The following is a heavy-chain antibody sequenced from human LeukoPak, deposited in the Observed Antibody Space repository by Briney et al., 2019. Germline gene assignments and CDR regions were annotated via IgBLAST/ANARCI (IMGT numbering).Heavy chain of an antibody. V-gene: IGHV4-61*01. CDR1: GGSVSSGSYY. D-gene: IGHD2-21*02. Sequence: SETLSLTCTVSGGSVSSGSYYWSWIRPPPGKGLEWIGYIYYSGSTNYNPSLQSRVTISVDTSKNQFSLKLSSVTAADPAVYYCARGRYCGGDCYSKWFDPWGQGTLVTVSS. CDR3: ARGRYCGGDCYSKWFDP. J-gene: IGHJ5*02. CDR2: IYYSGST.